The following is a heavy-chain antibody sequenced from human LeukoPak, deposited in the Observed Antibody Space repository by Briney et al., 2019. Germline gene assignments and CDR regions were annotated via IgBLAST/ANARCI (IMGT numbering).Heavy chain of an antibody. CDR2: INPNSGGT. V-gene: IGHV1-2*02. CDR1: GYTFTGYY. Sequence: ASVKVSCKASGYTFTGYYMHWVRQAPGQGLEWMGWINPNSGGTNYAQKFQGRVTMTRDTSINTAYMELSRLRYDDTAVYYCARDLDLLTGYYPSHYWGQGTLVTVSS. D-gene: IGHD3-9*01. J-gene: IGHJ4*02. CDR3: ARDLDLLTGYYPSHY.